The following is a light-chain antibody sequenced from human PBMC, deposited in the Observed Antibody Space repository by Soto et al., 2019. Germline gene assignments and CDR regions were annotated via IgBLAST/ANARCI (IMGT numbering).Light chain of an antibody. CDR1: STDFVSYNR. Sequence: QSVLTQPPSVSGSPGQSVTISCTGTSTDFVSYNRVSWYQQPPGTAPKLIIYEASNRPSGVPDRFSGSKSGNTASLTISGLQAADEADYYCISYTGSSTSYVFGSGTKVTVL. J-gene: IGLJ1*01. CDR2: EAS. V-gene: IGLV2-18*02. CDR3: ISYTGSSTSYV.